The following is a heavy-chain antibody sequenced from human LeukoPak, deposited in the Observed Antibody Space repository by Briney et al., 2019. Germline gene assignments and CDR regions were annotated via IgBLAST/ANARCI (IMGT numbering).Heavy chain of an antibody. CDR2: IYYSGST. Sequence: PSETLSLTCTVSGGSISSYYWSWIRQPPGKGLEWIGYIYYSGSTNYNPSLKSRVTMSVDTSKNQFSLKLSSVTDADTAVYYCARQYYDILTGYDRGDAFDIWGQGTMVTVSS. CDR1: GGSISSYY. V-gene: IGHV4-59*08. J-gene: IGHJ3*02. D-gene: IGHD3-9*01. CDR3: ARQYYDILTGYDRGDAFDI.